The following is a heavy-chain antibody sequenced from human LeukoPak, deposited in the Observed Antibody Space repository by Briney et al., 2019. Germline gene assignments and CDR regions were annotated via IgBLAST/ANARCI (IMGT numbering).Heavy chain of an antibody. CDR3: VRSPRDGCHDAFDI. Sequence: GESLKISCKGSGYSFTTYWIGWVRQMPGKGLEWVGIIYPGDSETRCSPSFQGQVAISADKSISTAYLQWSSLQASDTAMYYCVRSPRDGCHDAFDIWGQGTMVTVSS. CDR1: GYSFTTYW. J-gene: IGHJ3*02. D-gene: IGHD5-24*01. V-gene: IGHV5-51*01. CDR2: IYPGDSET.